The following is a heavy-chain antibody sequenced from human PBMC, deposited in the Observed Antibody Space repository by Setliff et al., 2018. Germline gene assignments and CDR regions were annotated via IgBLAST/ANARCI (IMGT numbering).Heavy chain of an antibody. J-gene: IGHJ4*02. Sequence: SETLSLTCTVSGGSISSHYWSWIRQPPGKGLEWIGSIYHSGSTNYNPSLKSRVTISVDKSKNQFSLKLSSVTAADTAVYYCARDAGGTNSIAVFNYWGQGTLVTVS. D-gene: IGHD6-19*01. CDR3: ARDAGGTNSIAVFNY. V-gene: IGHV4-59*11. CDR1: GGSISSHY. CDR2: IYHSGST.